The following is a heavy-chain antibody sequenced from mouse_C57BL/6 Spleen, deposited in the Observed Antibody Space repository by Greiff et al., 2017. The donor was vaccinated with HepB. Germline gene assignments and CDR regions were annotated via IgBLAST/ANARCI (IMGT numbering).Heavy chain of an antibody. D-gene: IGHD2-4*01. J-gene: IGHJ2*01. V-gene: IGHV5-17*01. CDR2: ISSGSSTI. Sequence: EVKLMESGGGLVKPGGSLKLSCAASGFTFSDYGMHWVRQAPEKGLEWVAYISSGSSTIYYADTVKGRFTISRDNAKNTLFLQMTSLRSEDTAMYYCARDRDYDGGYWGQGTTLTVSS. CDR1: GFTFSDYG. CDR3: ARDRDYDGGY.